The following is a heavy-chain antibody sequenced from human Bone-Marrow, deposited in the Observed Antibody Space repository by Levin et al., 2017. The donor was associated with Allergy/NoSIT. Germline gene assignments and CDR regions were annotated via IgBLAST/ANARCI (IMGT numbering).Heavy chain of an antibody. D-gene: IGHD3-22*01. J-gene: IGHJ6*02. CDR3: ARIPWLIVGGYGMDV. V-gene: IGHV2-26*01. CDR1: GFSLSNSRMG. CDR2: IFSNAEK. Sequence: SGPTLVKPTETLTLTCTVSGFSLSNSRMGVSWIRQPPGKALEWLAHIFSNAEKSYSISMKNRLTISKDSSRSQVVLTMTNMDPADTATYYCARIPWLIVGGYGMDVWGQGTTVTVSS.